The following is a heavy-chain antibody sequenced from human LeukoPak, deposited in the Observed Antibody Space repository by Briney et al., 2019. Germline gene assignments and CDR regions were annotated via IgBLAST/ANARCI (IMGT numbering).Heavy chain of an antibody. D-gene: IGHD3-22*01. CDR3: VKAVVIDHYYFYMDV. Sequence: GGSLRLSCAASGFTFDDCAMHWVRQAPGKGLEWVSGISWNGDTIVYADSVKGRFTISRDNAKNSVYLQMNSLRAEDTALYYCVKAVVIDHYYFYMDVWGKGTTVTISS. CDR1: GFTFDDCA. CDR2: ISWNGDTI. V-gene: IGHV3-9*01. J-gene: IGHJ6*03.